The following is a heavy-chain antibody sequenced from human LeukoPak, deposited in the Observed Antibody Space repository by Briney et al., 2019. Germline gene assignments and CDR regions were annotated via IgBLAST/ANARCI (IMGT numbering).Heavy chain of an antibody. J-gene: IGHJ4*02. D-gene: IGHD5-18*01. V-gene: IGHV3-48*01. CDR1: RFTFSGYA. CDR3: ARVREYGTYGYYY. CDR2: ISSSTSTI. Sequence: GGSLRLSCTASRFTFSGYAMNWVRQAPGKGLEWLSYISSSTSTIYYADSVKGRFTVSRDNAQNSLYLQMNSLRAEDTAVYYCARVREYGTYGYYYWGQGTLVTVSS.